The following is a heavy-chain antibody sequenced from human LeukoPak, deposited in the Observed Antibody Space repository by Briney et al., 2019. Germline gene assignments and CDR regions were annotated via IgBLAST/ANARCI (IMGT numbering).Heavy chain of an antibody. Sequence: SVKVSCKASGGTFSSYAISWVRQAPGQGLEWMGGIIPIFGTANYAQKFQGRVTITTDKSTSTAYMELSSLRSEDTAVYYCARDRSPYYDSSGYFDYWGQGTLVTVSS. D-gene: IGHD3-22*01. CDR1: GGTFSSYA. CDR3: ARDRSPYYDSSGYFDY. CDR2: IIPIFGTA. J-gene: IGHJ4*02. V-gene: IGHV1-69*05.